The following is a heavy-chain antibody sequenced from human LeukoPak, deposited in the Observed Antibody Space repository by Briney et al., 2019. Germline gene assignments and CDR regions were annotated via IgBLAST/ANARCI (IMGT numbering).Heavy chain of an antibody. V-gene: IGHV4-39*01. J-gene: IGHJ3*02. Sequence: TSETLSLTCTVSGDSISSSPYFCGWLRQPPGKGLEWIGSINYSGNTYSNPSLQSRVAISVDTSKNQFSLKLSSLTAADTAVYSCARPSGRNWNAFDIWGQGTMVTVSS. D-gene: IGHD1-14*01. CDR2: INYSGNT. CDR1: GDSISSSPYF. CDR3: ARPSGRNWNAFDI.